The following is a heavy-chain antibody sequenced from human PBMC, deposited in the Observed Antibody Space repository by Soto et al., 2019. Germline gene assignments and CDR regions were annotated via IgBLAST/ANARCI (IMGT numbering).Heavy chain of an antibody. CDR1: GFTFSSYA. D-gene: IGHD3-22*01. CDR2: ISGSGGST. CDR3: AKDTTQSITMIVVVINYFDY. Sequence: GGSLRLSCAASGFTFSSYAMSWVRQAPGKGLEWVSAISGSGGSTYYADSVKGRFTISRDNSKNTLYLQMNSLRAEDTAVYYCAKDTTQSITMIVVVINYFDYWGQGTLVTVSS. J-gene: IGHJ4*02. V-gene: IGHV3-23*01.